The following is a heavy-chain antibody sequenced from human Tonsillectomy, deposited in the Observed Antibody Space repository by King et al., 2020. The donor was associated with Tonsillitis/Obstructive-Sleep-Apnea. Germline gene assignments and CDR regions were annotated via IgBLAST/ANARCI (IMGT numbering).Heavy chain of an antibody. J-gene: IGHJ4*02. CDR3: AKDPPGDGYNFYYFDY. CDR1: GFTFSSYA. Sequence: VQLVQSGGGLVQPGGSLRLSCATSGFTFSSYAMSWVRQAPGKGLEWVSAISGSGGSTYYADSVKGRFTISRDNSKNTLYLQMNSLRAEDTAVYYCAKDPPGDGYNFYYFDYWGQGTLVTVSS. CDR2: ISGSGGST. D-gene: IGHD5-24*01. V-gene: IGHV3-23*04.